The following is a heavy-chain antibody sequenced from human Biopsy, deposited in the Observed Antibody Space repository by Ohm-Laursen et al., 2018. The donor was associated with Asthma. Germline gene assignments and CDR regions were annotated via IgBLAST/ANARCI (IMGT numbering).Heavy chain of an antibody. CDR3: ASDFPKDYVRYNFQF. D-gene: IGHD4-17*01. Sequence: ASVKASCKTPGGTFSNFAISWVRQAPGQGLEWLGGHEHEEGGTVNARRVQGRVTMTEDTSTDTAYMELSSMSSDDTAVYYCASDFPKDYVRYNFQFWGQGPLVTVSS. V-gene: IGHV1-24*01. J-gene: IGHJ4*02. CDR1: GGTFSNFA. CDR2: HEHEEGGT.